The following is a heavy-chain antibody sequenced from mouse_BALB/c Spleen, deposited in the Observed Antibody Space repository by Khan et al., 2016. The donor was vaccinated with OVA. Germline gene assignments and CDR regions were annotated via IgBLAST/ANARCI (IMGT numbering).Heavy chain of an antibody. CDR1: GYTFINYW. CDR2: INPSTAYT. CDR3: GKRGLRGDFNH. D-gene: IGHD1-1*01. J-gene: IGHJ2*01. V-gene: IGHV1-7*01. Sequence: VQLQQSGAELAKPGASVKMSCKASGYTFINYWILWVKQRPGQGLEWIGYINPSTAYTEYNQNFKDKATLTADKSSRTAYMQLSSLTSEDSSVYYWGKRGLRGDFNHLGQGTTLTVSS.